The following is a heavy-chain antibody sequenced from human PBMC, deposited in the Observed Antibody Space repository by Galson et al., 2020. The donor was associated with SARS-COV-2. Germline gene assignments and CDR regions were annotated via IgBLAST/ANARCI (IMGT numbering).Heavy chain of an antibody. CDR2: INPNNGAT. Sequence: GESLKISCKASGYTFSGHYIHWVRQAPGQGLEWMGRINPNNGATYFAQNFEDRVTMTSDTSFSTAYMELSRLRSDDTAVYYCARGLGSDYNYLFDYWGQGTLVTVSS. J-gene: IGHJ4*02. CDR1: GYTFSGHY. D-gene: IGHD3-10*01. CDR3: ARGLGSDYNYLFDY. V-gene: IGHV1-2*06.